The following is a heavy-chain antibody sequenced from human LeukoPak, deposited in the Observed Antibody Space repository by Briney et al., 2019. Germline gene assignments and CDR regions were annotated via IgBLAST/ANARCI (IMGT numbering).Heavy chain of an antibody. Sequence: SETLSLTCTVSGGSISSSSYYWGWIRQPPGKGLERIGSIYYSGSTYYNPSLKSRVTISVDTSKNQFSLKLSSVTAADTAVYYCAKDIGPPWASAYAFDIWGQGTMVTVSS. CDR3: AKDIGPPWASAYAFDI. J-gene: IGHJ3*02. CDR1: GGSISSSSYY. V-gene: IGHV4-39*02. CDR2: IYYSGST. D-gene: IGHD3-16*02.